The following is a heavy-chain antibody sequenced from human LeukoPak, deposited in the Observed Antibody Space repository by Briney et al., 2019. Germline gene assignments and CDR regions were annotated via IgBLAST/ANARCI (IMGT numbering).Heavy chain of an antibody. CDR3: ARIRCGHSGSVCYNH. J-gene: IGHJ4*02. CDR2: ISHTEGT. V-gene: IGHV4-34*01. Sequence: SETLSLTCGVFGVSINDYYWSWIRQSPGKGLEWIGEISHTEGTRYNPSLESRVTMSVGTSENQLSLKLIFVTAVDTAVYYCARIRCGHSGSVCYNHWGLGTLVTVSS. D-gene: IGHD2-21*01. CDR1: GVSINDYY.